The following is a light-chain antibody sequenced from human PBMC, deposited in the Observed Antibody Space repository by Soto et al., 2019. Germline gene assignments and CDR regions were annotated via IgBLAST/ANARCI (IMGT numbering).Light chain of an antibody. CDR3: QQSYNTLALT. Sequence: DIPLTQSPSSLTASVGDRVTITCRASQTVANYLNSYQQRPGRAPILLIYAASNLQSGVPSRFSGSGSGTDFTLTISGLQPEDFATYYCQQSYNTLALTFGGGTRVEI. J-gene: IGKJ4*01. CDR2: AAS. V-gene: IGKV1-39*01. CDR1: QTVANY.